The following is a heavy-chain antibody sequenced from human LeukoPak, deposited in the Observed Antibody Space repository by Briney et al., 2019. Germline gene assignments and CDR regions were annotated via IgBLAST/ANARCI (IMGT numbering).Heavy chain of an antibody. CDR2: IYYSGST. Sequence: SETLSLTCTVSGGSISSYYWTWIRQPPGKGLEWNGYIYYSGSTSYNPSLKSRVTISVDTSKNQFSLKLSSVTAADTAVYYCARDQGGGSGTCGYWGQGTLVTVSS. CDR1: GGSISSYY. V-gene: IGHV4-59*01. J-gene: IGHJ4*02. D-gene: IGHD3-10*01. CDR3: ARDQGGGSGTCGY.